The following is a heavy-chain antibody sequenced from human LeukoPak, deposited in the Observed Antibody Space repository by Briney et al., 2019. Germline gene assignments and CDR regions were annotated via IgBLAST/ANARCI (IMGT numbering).Heavy chain of an antibody. D-gene: IGHD3-3*01. J-gene: IGHJ5*02. CDR1: GFTFSSYS. CDR3: AGGYYDFWSGYYTTQYNWFDP. CDR2: ISSSSSYI. V-gene: IGHV3-21*01. Sequence: GGSLRLSCAASGFTFSSYSMNWVRQAPGKGLEWVSSISSSSSYIYYADSVKGRFTISRDNAKNSLYLQMNSLRAEDTAVYYCAGGYYDFWSGYYTTQYNWFDPWGQGTLVTVSS.